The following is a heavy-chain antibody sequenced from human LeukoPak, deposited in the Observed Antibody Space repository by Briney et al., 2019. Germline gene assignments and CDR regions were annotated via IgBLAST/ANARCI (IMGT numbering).Heavy chain of an antibody. J-gene: IGHJ3*02. V-gene: IGHV3-66*01. D-gene: IGHD2-21*02. Sequence: GGSLRLSCAASGFTFSSYAMSWVRQAPGKGLEWVSVIYSGGSTYYADSVKGRFTISRDNSKNTLYLQMNSLRAEDTAMYYCARTDSDAFDIWGQGTMVTVSS. CDR2: IYSGGST. CDR1: GFTFSSYA. CDR3: ARTDSDAFDI.